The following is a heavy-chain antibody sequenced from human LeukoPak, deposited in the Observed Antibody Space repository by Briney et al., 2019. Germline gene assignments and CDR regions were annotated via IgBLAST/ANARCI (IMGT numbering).Heavy chain of an antibody. V-gene: IGHV1-69*13. CDR2: IIPIFGTA. CDR3: ARGWLAETTVVTPYNY. D-gene: IGHD4-23*01. Sequence: SVKVSCKASGGSFSSYAINWVRRAPGQGLEWMGGIIPIFGTANYAQKFQDRVTITAVESMSTVYMELSSLRSEDTAVYYCARGWLAETTVVTPYNYWGQGTLVTVSS. J-gene: IGHJ4*02. CDR1: GGSFSSYA.